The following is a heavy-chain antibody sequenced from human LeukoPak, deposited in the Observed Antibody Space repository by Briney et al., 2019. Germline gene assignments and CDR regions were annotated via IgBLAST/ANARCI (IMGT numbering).Heavy chain of an antibody. J-gene: IGHJ4*02. CDR1: GYTFTSYA. Sequence: ASVKVSCKASGYTFTSYAIVWVRQAPGQGLEWMGWISAYNGNTNYAQKVQGRVTMTTDTSTSTAYMELRSLRSDDTAVYYCARVPYSSGWYDYWGQGTLVTVSS. V-gene: IGHV1-18*01. CDR2: ISAYNGNT. D-gene: IGHD6-19*01. CDR3: ARVPYSSGWYDY.